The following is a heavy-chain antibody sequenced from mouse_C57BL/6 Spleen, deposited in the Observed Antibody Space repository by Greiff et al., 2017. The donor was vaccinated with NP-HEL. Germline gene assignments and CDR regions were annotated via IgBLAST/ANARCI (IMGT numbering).Heavy chain of an antibody. J-gene: IGHJ4*01. CDR3: ARSEDAYYAMDY. CDR1: GYTFTSYG. CDR2: IYPRSGNT. V-gene: IGHV1-81*01. Sequence: VKLQESGAELARPGASVKLSCKASGYTFTSYGISWVKQRTGQGLEWIGEIYPRSGNTYYNEKFKGKATLTADKSSSTAYMELRSLTSEDSAVYFCARSEDAYYAMDYWGQGTSVTVSS.